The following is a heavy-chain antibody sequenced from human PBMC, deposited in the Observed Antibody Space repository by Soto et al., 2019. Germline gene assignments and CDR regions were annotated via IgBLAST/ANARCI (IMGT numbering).Heavy chain of an antibody. CDR2: ISAYNGNT. D-gene: IGHD3-10*01. J-gene: IGHJ6*03. CDR1: GYTFTSYG. Sequence: ASVKVSCTASGYTFTSYGISWVRQAPGQGLEWLGWISAYNGNTNYAQKLQGWVTMTRDTSISTAYMELSRLRSDDTAVYYCARGGERVRGVIITYYYMDVWGKGTTVTVSS. V-gene: IGHV1-18*01. CDR3: ARGGERVRGVIITYYYMDV.